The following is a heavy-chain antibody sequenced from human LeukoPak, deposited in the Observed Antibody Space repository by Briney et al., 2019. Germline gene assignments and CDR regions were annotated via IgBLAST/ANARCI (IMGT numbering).Heavy chain of an antibody. Sequence: SETLSLTCTVSGGSISTNYWTWIRQPPGKGLEWIGYTYYSGSTNYNPSLKSRVTISLETSKHHFSLRLSSLTAADTAVYYCARDQGGPFDFWGGGILVTVSS. D-gene: IGHD3-16*01. CDR3: ARDQGGPFDF. CDR1: GGSISTNY. J-gene: IGHJ4*02. V-gene: IGHV4-59*12. CDR2: TYYSGST.